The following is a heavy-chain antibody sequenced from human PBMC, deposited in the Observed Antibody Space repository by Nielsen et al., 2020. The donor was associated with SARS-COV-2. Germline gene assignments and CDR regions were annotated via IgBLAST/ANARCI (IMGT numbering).Heavy chain of an antibody. CDR3: AKDWTAIVVVPSGGVDY. J-gene: IGHJ4*02. Sequence: GESLKISCAASGFTFSTYGMHWVRRAPGKGLEWAAAISYDGSNKYYVDSVKGRFTISRDNSKNTLYLQMSSLREEDTAVYYCAKDWTAIVVVPSGGVDYWGQGTLVTVSS. CDR2: ISYDGSNK. CDR1: GFTFSTYG. D-gene: IGHD2-15*01. V-gene: IGHV3-30*18.